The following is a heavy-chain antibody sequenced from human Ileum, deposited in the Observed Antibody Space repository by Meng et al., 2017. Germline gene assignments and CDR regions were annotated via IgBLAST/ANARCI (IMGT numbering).Heavy chain of an antibody. CDR2: MYWDDDK. CDR3: AHRRKYTSRWNGFDY. D-gene: IGHD6-19*01. Sequence: SGPTLVKPTQTLTLTCTFSGFSLSTSGVGVGWIRQPPGKALEWLARMYWDDDKRYSPSLKSRLTITKDTSKNQVVLTITNMDPVDTATYYCAHRRKYTSRWNGFDYWGQGTLVTVSS. V-gene: IGHV2-5*02. CDR1: GFSLSTSGVG. J-gene: IGHJ4*02.